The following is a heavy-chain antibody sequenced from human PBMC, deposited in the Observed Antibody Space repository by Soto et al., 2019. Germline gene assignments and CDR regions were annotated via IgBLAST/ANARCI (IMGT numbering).Heavy chain of an antibody. CDR3: ARSFDSAILDAFDI. CDR2: IYPGDSDT. J-gene: IGHJ3*02. D-gene: IGHD2-21*01. Sequence: HGESLKISCEGSGYTFANQWIGWVSQMPGKGLEWMGIIYPGDSDTTYSPSFQGQVTISADKSISTAYLQWSSLRSSDTAMYYCARSFDSAILDAFDIWGQGTMVTVSS. V-gene: IGHV5-51*01. CDR1: GYTFANQW.